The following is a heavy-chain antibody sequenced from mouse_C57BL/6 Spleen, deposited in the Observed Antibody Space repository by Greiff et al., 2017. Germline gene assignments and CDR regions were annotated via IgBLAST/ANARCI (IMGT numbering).Heavy chain of an antibody. V-gene: IGHV1-15*01. J-gene: IGHJ3*01. CDR1: GYTFTDYE. D-gene: IGHD4-1*01. CDR3: TRNWDVGY. Sequence: VQRVESGAELVRPGASVTLSCKASGYTFTDYEMHWVKQTPVHGLEWIGGIDPETGGTAYNQKFKGKATLTADKSSSTAYMELRSLASGDSAVYYCTRNWDVGYWGQGTLVTVSA. CDR2: IDPETGGT.